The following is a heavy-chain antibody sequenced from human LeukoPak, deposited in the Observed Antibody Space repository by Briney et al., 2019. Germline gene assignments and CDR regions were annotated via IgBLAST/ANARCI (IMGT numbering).Heavy chain of an antibody. CDR1: GFTFRNYG. CDR2: IRYDGSIK. J-gene: IGHJ4*02. CDR3: AKGNGYSYGRYYFDY. D-gene: IGHD5-18*01. V-gene: IGHV3-30*02. Sequence: GGSLRLSCAASGFTFRNYGMHWVRLAPGKGLEWVAFIRYDGSIKYYVDSVKGRFTVSRDNSKNTLYLQMNSLRAEDTAVYYCAKGNGYSYGRYYFDYWGQGTLVTVSS.